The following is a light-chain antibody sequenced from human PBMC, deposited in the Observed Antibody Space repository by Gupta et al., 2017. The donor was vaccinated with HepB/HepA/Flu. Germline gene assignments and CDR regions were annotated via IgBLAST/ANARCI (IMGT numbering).Light chain of an antibody. V-gene: IGKV3-15*01. Sequence: EIVMMHSPATLSVSPGERATLSCRASQSVSSNLAWYQRKPGQAPRLLIYGASTRATGIPARFSGSGSGTEFSLTISSLQSEDFAVYYCQQYNNWPPLTFGQGTKVEIK. CDR2: GAS. CDR1: QSVSSN. CDR3: QQYNNWPPLT. J-gene: IGKJ1*01.